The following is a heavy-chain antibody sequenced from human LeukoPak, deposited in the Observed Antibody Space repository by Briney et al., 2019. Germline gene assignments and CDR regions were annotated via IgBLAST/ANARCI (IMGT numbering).Heavy chain of an antibody. CDR1: GGSISSGSYY. Sequence: SETLSLTGTASGGSISSGSYYWSWIRQPAGKGLEWIGRIYTSGSTNYNPSLKSRVTISVDTSKNQFSLKLSSVTAADTAVYYCAWSSSWYFYFDYWGQGTLVTVSS. V-gene: IGHV4-61*02. CDR2: IYTSGST. D-gene: IGHD6-13*01. J-gene: IGHJ4*02. CDR3: AWSSSWYFYFDY.